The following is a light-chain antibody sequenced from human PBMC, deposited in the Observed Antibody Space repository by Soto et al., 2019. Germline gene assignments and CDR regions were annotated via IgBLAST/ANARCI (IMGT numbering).Light chain of an antibody. CDR3: TAWDGRLNNVL. V-gene: IGLV1-44*01. Sequence: QPVLTQPPSASGTPGQRVTISCSGSGSSIGTNTVNWYRQLPGTAPKLLIYGNNQRPSGVPDRFSGSKSGTSASLAISGLRSEDEAEYYCTAWDGRLNNVLFGGGTKLTVL. CDR1: GSSIGTNT. J-gene: IGLJ2*01. CDR2: GNN.